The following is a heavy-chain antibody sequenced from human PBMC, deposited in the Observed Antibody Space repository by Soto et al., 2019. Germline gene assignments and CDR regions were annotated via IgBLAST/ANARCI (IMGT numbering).Heavy chain of an antibody. V-gene: IGHV3-30*18. CDR2: ISYDGSNK. CDR3: AKDVREGVVAATIDY. Sequence: QVQLVASGGGVVQPGRSLRLSCAASGFTFSSYGMHWVRQAPGKGLEWVAVISYDGSNKYYADSVKGRFTISRDNSKNTLYLQMNSLRAEDTAVYYCAKDVREGVVAATIDYWGQGTLVTVSS. J-gene: IGHJ4*02. CDR1: GFTFSSYG. D-gene: IGHD2-15*01.